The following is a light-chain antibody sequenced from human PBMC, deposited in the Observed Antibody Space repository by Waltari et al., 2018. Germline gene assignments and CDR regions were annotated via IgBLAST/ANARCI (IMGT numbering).Light chain of an antibody. CDR3: ATWDESLGAI. V-gene: IGLV1-47*01. CDR2: KNA. J-gene: IGLJ2*01. Sequence: QSVLTQPASASGTPGQRVTTACSGAAPAIGRNYVYWYQQFPGSAPKLLIYKNAQRPSGVPDRFSGSKSGTSASLAISGLRSEDEAEYSCATWDESLGAIFGGGTKLTVV. CDR1: APAIGRNY.